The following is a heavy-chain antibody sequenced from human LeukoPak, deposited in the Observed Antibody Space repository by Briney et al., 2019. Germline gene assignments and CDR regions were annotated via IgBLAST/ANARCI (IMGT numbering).Heavy chain of an antibody. J-gene: IGHJ6*03. D-gene: IGHD1-26*01. V-gene: IGHV3-21*01. CDR3: ARDPYSGAYGNTYYYYMDV. Sequence: GGSLRLSCAASGFTVSSNYMSWVRQAPGKGLEWVSSISTSSSHIYYADSVKGRFTISRDNARNSLYLQMNSLTAEDTAVYYCARDPYSGAYGNTYYYYMDVWGKGTTVTISS. CDR1: GFTVSSNY. CDR2: ISTSSSHI.